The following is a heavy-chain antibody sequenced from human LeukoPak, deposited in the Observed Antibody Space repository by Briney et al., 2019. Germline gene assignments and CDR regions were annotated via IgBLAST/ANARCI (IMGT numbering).Heavy chain of an antibody. CDR1: GFTVSSNY. Sequence: PGGSLRLSCAASGFTVSSNYMSWVRQAPGKGLEWVSVIYSGGSTYYADSVKGRFTISRDNAKNSLYLQMNSLRAEDTAVYYCARDRKRDDIVVVPAATNPHWGQGTLVTVS. D-gene: IGHD2-2*01. CDR3: ARDRKRDDIVVVPAATNPH. CDR2: IYSGGST. J-gene: IGHJ1*01. V-gene: IGHV3-53*01.